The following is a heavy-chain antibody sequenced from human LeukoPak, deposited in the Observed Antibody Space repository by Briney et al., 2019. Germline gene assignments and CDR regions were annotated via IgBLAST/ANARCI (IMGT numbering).Heavy chain of an antibody. D-gene: IGHD2-2*01. J-gene: IGHJ5*02. CDR3: ARAWLRLKSTSCYRGCNWFDP. V-gene: IGHV4-31*11. Sequence: PSETLSLTCAVYGGSFSGYYWSWIRQHPGKGLEWIGYIYYSGSPYYNPSLKSRVTISVDTSKNQFSLKLSSVTAADTAVYYCARAWLRLKSTSCYRGCNWFDPWGQGTLVTVSS. CDR1: GGSFSGYY. CDR2: IYYSGSP.